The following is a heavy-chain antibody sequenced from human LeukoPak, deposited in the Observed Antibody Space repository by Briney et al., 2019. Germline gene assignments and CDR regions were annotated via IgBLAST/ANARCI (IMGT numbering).Heavy chain of an antibody. CDR1: GYTFTSYG. CDR3: ARANDILTGYYSKTNYYYYYMDV. V-gene: IGHV1-18*01. CDR2: ISAYNGNT. Sequence: ASVKVSCKASGYTFTSYGISWVRQAPGQGLEWMGWISAYNGNTNYAQKLQGRVTMTTDTSTSTAYMELRSLRSDDTAVYYCARANDILTGYYSKTNYYYYYMDVWGKGTTVTISS. J-gene: IGHJ6*03. D-gene: IGHD3-9*01.